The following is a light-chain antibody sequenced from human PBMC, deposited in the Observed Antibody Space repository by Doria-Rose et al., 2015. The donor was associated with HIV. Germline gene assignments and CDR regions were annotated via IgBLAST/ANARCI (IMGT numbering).Light chain of an antibody. Sequence: EIVLTQSPGTLSLSPGERATLSCRASQSFSSTYLAWYQQKPGQAPSLLIYDGSTRATGIPDRFSDSGPGTDFTLTINRLEPEDFALYYCHQYGTSWTFGQGTKVEI. CDR1: QSFSSTY. V-gene: IGKV3-20*01. CDR3: HQYGTSWT. CDR2: DGS. J-gene: IGKJ1*01.